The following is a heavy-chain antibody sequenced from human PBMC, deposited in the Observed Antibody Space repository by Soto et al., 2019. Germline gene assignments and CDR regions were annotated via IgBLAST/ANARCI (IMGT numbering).Heavy chain of an antibody. D-gene: IGHD4-4*01. J-gene: IGHJ3*02. Sequence: SVKVSCKASGGTFSSYAISWVRQAPGQGLEWMGGIIPIFGTANYAQKFQGRVTITADESTSTAYMELSSLRSEDTAVYYCARRTTVPSNYYTPHDVFVIGGQGTMVTVSS. CDR2: IIPIFGTA. V-gene: IGHV1-69*13. CDR1: GGTFSSYA. CDR3: ARRTTVPSNYYTPHDVFVI.